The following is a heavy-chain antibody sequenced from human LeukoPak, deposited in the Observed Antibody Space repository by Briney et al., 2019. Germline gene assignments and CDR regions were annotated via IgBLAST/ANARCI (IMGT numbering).Heavy chain of an antibody. CDR3: ARELDFGGSNDAFDI. CDR2: IYPGDSDT. D-gene: IGHD4-23*01. Sequence: GASLQISCQGSGSSFTSYWIGWARQLPGKGLEWMGIIYPGDSDTRYSPSFQGQVTISVDKSISTTYLQWSTLKASDTAMYYCARELDFGGSNDAFDIWGQGTMVTVSS. CDR1: GSSFTSYW. V-gene: IGHV5-51*01. J-gene: IGHJ3*02.